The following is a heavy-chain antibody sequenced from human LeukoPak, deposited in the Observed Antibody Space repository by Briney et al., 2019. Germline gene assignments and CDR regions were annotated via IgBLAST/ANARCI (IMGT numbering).Heavy chain of an antibody. CDR3: ARATWAGGSSVMDV. V-gene: IGHV4-39*07. D-gene: IGHD1-26*01. J-gene: IGHJ6*03. Sequence: SETLSLTCTVSGGSISSSSYYWGWIRQPPGKGLEWIGSIYYSGSTYYNPSLKSRVTISVDTSKNQFSLKLSSVTAADTAVYYCARATWAGGSSVMDVWGKGTTVTVSS. CDR2: IYYSGST. CDR1: GGSISSSSYY.